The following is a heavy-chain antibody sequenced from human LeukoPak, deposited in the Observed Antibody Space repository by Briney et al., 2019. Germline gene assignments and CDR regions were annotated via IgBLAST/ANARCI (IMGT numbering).Heavy chain of an antibody. CDR3: GSCYYYYYMDV. V-gene: IGHV4-38-2*01. Sequence: PSETLSLTCAVSGYSISSGYYWGWIRQPPGKGLEWIRSIYHSGSTYYNPSLKSRVTISVDTSKNQFSLKLSSVTAADTAVYYCGSCYYYYYMDVWGKGTTVTVSS. D-gene: IGHD6-13*01. CDR2: IYHSGST. CDR1: GYSISSGYY. J-gene: IGHJ6*03.